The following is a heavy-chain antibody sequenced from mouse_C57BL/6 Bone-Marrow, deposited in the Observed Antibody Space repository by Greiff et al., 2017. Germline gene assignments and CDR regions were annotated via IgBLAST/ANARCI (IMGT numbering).Heavy chain of an antibody. J-gene: IGHJ4*01. CDR3: AREGTGYAMDY. CDR2: ISNLAYSI. V-gene: IGHV5-15*01. D-gene: IGHD4-1*01. Sequence: EVQLVESGGGLVQPGGSLKLSCAASGFTFSDYGMAWVRQAPRKGPEWVAFISNLAYSIYYADTVTGRFTISRENAKNTLYLEMSSLRSEDTAMYYCAREGTGYAMDYWGQGTSVTVSS. CDR1: GFTFSDYG.